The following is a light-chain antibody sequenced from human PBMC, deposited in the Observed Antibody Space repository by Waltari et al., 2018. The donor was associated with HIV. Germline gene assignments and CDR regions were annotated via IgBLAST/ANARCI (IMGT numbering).Light chain of an antibody. Sequence: DIQMTQSPSNLSASVGDTVVIPCRASQSIDNWLAWYQQKPGRAPRLLVSRTSLLESGVSSRFRGSGSGTEFTLTIRSLQPDDIGTYYCQQYSTHYAFGQGTRVE. V-gene: IGKV1-5*03. CDR1: QSIDNW. CDR2: RTS. J-gene: IGKJ2*01. CDR3: QQYSTHYA.